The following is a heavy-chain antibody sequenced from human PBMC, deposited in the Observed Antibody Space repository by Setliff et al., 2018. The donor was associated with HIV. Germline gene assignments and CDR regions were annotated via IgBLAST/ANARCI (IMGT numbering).Heavy chain of an antibody. J-gene: IGHJ5*02. Sequence: ASVKVSCKASGYTFTGYYMHWVRQAPGQGLEWMGCINLNTGNTNYAQKFQGRVIVTRDTSINTAYGELRSLRLDDTAVYFCARGRTYDSSGYIGNWFDPWGQGTLVTVSS. CDR1: GYTFTGYY. V-gene: IGHV1-2*02. CDR3: ARGRTYDSSGYIGNWFDP. D-gene: IGHD3-22*01. CDR2: INLNTGNT.